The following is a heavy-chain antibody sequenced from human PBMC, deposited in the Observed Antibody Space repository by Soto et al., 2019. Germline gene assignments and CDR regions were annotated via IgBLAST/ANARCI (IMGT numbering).Heavy chain of an antibody. CDR2: ISYDGSNK. J-gene: IGHJ6*02. V-gene: IGHV3-30-3*01. CDR1: GFTFSSYA. CDR3: SRDFCSGGSCYKTPARYGMDV. Sequence: GVSLRLSCAASGFTFSSYAMHWVRQAPGKGLEWVAVISYDGSNKYYADSVKGRFTISRDNSKNTLYLQMNSMRAEDTAVYYCSRDFCSGGSCYKTPARYGMDVWGQGPMVTGS. D-gene: IGHD2-15*01.